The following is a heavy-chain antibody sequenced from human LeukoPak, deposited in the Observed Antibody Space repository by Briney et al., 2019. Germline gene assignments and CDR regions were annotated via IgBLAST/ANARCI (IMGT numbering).Heavy chain of an antibody. Sequence: SETLSLTCTVSGDSISSSTYYWGWIRQPPGKGLEGIGTVYYSGSTYYNPSLKSRVNISVDTSKNQFSLKLTSVTAADTAVYYCARDGGYINGRPIPFVDYWGQGTLVTVSS. CDR1: GDSISSSTYY. D-gene: IGHD5-18*01. J-gene: IGHJ4*02. CDR3: ARDGGYINGRPIPFVDY. V-gene: IGHV4-39*07. CDR2: VYYSGST.